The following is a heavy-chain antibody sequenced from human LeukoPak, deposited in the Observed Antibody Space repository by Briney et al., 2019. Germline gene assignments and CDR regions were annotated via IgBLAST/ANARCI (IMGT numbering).Heavy chain of an antibody. J-gene: IGHJ5*02. CDR3: AREEDIVVVVAATPYNWFDP. V-gene: IGHV4-61*02. CDR1: GGSISSGSYY. CDR2: IYTSGST. D-gene: IGHD2-15*01. Sequence: SQTLSLTCTVSGGSISSGSYYWSWIRQPAGKGLEWIGRIYTSGSTNYNPSLKSRVTISVDTSKNQFSLKLSSVTAADTAVYYCAREEDIVVVVAATPYNWFDPWGQGTLVTVSS.